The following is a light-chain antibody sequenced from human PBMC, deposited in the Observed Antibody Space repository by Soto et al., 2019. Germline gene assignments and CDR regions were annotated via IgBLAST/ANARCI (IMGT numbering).Light chain of an antibody. V-gene: IGKV1-39*01. CDR3: QQSYSTPAWT. J-gene: IGKJ1*01. CDR1: QTIRNY. Sequence: DIQMTQSPSSLSASVGDRVTITCRASQTIRNYLNWYQQKPGKAPKLLIYGAFSLHSGVPSRFSGSGSGTDFTLTINSLQPEDFATYDCQQSYSTPAWTFGQGTKVEIK. CDR2: GAF.